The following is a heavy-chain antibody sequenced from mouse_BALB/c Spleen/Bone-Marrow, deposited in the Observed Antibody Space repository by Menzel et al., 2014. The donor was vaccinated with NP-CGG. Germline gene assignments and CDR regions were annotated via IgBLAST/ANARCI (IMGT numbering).Heavy chain of an antibody. J-gene: IGHJ3*01. CDR3: ARDGDYKYAWFAY. V-gene: IGHV5-4*02. D-gene: IGHD2-14*01. CDR1: GFTFSDYY. CDR2: ISDGGSYT. Sequence: DVHLVESGGDLVKPGGSLKLSCAASGFTFSDYYMYWVRQTPEKRLEWVATISDGGSYTYYPDSVKGRFTISRDNAKNNLYLHMSGLKSEDTAMYYCARDGDYKYAWFAYWGQGTLVTVSA.